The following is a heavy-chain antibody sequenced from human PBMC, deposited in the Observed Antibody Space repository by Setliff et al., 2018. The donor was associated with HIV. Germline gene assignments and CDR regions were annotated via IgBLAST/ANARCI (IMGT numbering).Heavy chain of an antibody. Sequence: SETLSLTCAVSGYSISSGYYWGWVRQPPGKGLEWIGHIYQSGSTYYNPSLNSRVTISVDPSKNQFSLKLNSVTAADTAVYYCARTLRAAAMGYFDYWGQGTLVTVSS. V-gene: IGHV4-38-2*01. J-gene: IGHJ4*02. CDR1: GYSISSGYY. CDR3: ARTLRAAAMGYFDY. D-gene: IGHD5-18*01. CDR2: IYQSGST.